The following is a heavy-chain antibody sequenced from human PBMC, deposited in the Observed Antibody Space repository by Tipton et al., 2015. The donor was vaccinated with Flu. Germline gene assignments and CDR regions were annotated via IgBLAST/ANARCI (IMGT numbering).Heavy chain of an antibody. CDR1: GYTFTGYY. V-gene: IGHV1-2*06. D-gene: IGHD4-17*01. CDR2: INPNSGGT. J-gene: IGHJ4*02. CDR3: AGWTRGAGDYAYPEEYYCDY. Sequence: QVQLVQSGAEVKKPGASVKVSCKASGYTFTGYYMHWVRQAPGQGLEWMGRINPNSGGTNYAQKFQGRVTMTRDTSISTAYMELSRLRSDDTAVYYCAGWTRGAGDYAYPEEYYCDYWGQGTLVTVSS.